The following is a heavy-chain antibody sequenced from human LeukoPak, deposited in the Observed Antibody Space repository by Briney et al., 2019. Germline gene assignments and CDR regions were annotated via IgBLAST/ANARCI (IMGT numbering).Heavy chain of an antibody. CDR3: AKARSMVRGVPFDY. D-gene: IGHD3-10*01. V-gene: IGHV3-9*01. J-gene: IGHJ4*02. CDR1: GFTFDDYA. CDR2: ISWNSGSI. Sequence: PGRSLRLSCAASGFTFDDYAMHWVRQAPGKGLEWVSGISWNSGSIGYADSVKGRFTVSRDNAKNSLYLQMNSLRAEDTALYYCAKARSMVRGVPFDYWGQGTLVTVSS.